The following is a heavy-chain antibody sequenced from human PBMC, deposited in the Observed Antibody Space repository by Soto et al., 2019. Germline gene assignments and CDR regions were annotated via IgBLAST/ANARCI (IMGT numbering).Heavy chain of an antibody. J-gene: IGHJ5*02. Sequence: QVQLVQSGAEVKKPGSSVKVSCKASGGTFSSYAISWVRQAPGQGLEWMGGLIPIFGTANYAQTFQGRVTITADESTSTAYMELSSLRSEDTAVYYCASVRSLPAAISGGWFDPWGQGTLVTVSS. CDR2: LIPIFGTA. CDR1: GGTFSSYA. CDR3: ASVRSLPAAISGGWFDP. D-gene: IGHD2-2*01. V-gene: IGHV1-69*01.